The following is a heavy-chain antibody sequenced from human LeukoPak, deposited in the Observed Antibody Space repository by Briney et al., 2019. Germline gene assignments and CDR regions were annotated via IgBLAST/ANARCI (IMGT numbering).Heavy chain of an antibody. V-gene: IGHV1-2*02. CDR2: INPNSGGT. CDR3: ARVGDSSGYYYGGNWFDP. J-gene: IGHJ5*02. Sequence: ASVKVSCKASGYTFTGYYMHWVRQAPGQGLEWMGWINPNSGGTNYAQKFQGRVTMTRDTSISTAYMELSRMRSDDTAVYYCARVGDSSGYYYGGNWFDPWGQGTLVTLSS. D-gene: IGHD3-22*01. CDR1: GYTFTGYY.